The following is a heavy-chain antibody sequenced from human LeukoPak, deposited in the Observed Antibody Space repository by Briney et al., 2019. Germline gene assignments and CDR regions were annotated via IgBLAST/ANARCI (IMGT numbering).Heavy chain of an antibody. Sequence: PGGSLRLSCVASGFTFSNFAMTWVRQAPGEGLEWVSTIGGGGDGTYYADSVKGRFTISRDESKNTLYLQMNSLRAEDTAIYCCAKDLARGFCGGGSCYPFDYWGQGTLVTVSS. CDR2: IGGGGDGT. CDR3: AKDLARGFCGGGSCYPFDY. V-gene: IGHV3-23*01. J-gene: IGHJ4*02. CDR1: GFTFSNFA. D-gene: IGHD2-15*01.